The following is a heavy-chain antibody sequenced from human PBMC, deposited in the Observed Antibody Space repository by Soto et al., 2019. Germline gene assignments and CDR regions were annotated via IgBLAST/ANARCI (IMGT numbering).Heavy chain of an antibody. D-gene: IGHD2-21*02. J-gene: IGHJ6*02. CDR2: IYYSGSI. CDR1: GGSIGSVSYH. Sequence: PLEPLSLTCTVSGGSIGSVSYHWTWIRQSPGKGLEWIGYIYYSGSIFYTPSFKSRVTISVDTSKNQFSLQLSSVTAADTAVYFCAREDDGGDRDYYGLDVWGQGTTVTVSS. CDR3: AREDDGGDRDYYGLDV. V-gene: IGHV4-30-4*08.